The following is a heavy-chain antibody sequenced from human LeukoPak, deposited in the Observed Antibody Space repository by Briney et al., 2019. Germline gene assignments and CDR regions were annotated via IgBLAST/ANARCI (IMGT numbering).Heavy chain of an antibody. CDR2: IYGGGNT. CDR1: GLIASSNY. V-gene: IGHV3-53*01. D-gene: IGHD5-24*01. J-gene: IGHJ4*02. CDR3: ATGGRSGMAFDF. Sequence: GGSLTLSCSFSGLIASSNYMAWVRHAPGKGLQWISFIYGGGNTLYADSVMGRFSISRDNSKTTLYLQMNSLRAEDTAVYYCATGGRSGMAFDFWGERTLVTVSS.